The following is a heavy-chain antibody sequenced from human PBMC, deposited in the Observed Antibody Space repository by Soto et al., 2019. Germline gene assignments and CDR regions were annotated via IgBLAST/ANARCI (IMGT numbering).Heavy chain of an antibody. CDR2: IFHSGQT. J-gene: IGHJ5*02. V-gene: IGHV4-59*01. Sequence: WTWSRQPPGQGLEWIGYIFHSGQTNYNPSLNGRVTISVDTSKKQFSLKMNSVTGADTAVYYCARGQGHYDENGPNYFDPWGPGALVVVSS. D-gene: IGHD3-16*01. CDR3: ARGQGHYDENGPNYFDP.